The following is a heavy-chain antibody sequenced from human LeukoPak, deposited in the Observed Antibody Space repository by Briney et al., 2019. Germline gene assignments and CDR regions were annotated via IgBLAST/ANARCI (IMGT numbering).Heavy chain of an antibody. J-gene: IGHJ5*02. CDR1: GFTVSSIY. Sequence: GGSLRLSCAVSGFTVSSIYMSWVRQAPGKGLEWVSSIYSDGNTYYADPVKGRFTISRDSSRNTLYLQMNSLRVEDSAVYYCAGDAHSSSWYDHWGQGTLVTVSS. D-gene: IGHD6-13*01. CDR2: IYSDGNT. V-gene: IGHV3-53*01. CDR3: AGDAHSSSWYDH.